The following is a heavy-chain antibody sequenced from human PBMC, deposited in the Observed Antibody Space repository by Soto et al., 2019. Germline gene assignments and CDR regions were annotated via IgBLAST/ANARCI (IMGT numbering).Heavy chain of an antibody. CDR1: VGSFSGYY. CDR2: INHSGST. V-gene: IGHV4-34*01. D-gene: IGHD2-15*01. CDR3: AREILQYGMDV. J-gene: IGHJ6*02. Sequence: SETLSLTCAVYVGSFSGYYWSWIRQPPGKGLEWIGEINHSGSTNYNPSLKSRVTISVDTSKNQFSLKLSSVTAADTAVYYCAREILQYGMDVWGQGTTVTVSS.